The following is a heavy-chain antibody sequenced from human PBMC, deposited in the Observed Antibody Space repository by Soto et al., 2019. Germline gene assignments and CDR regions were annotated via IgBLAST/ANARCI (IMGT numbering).Heavy chain of an antibody. CDR2: IKTDGSST. D-gene: IGHD3-10*01. V-gene: IGHV3-74*01. J-gene: IGHJ3*01. CDR1: GFTFSSYW. Sequence: EVQLVESGGGLVQPGGSLRLSCAASGFTFSSYWMHWVRQAPGKGLVWVSRIKTDGSSTNYADSVKGRFTISRDNAKNTVYLHMNSLRAEDTAVFYCARGVRGHYGFDVWGQGTVVTVSS. CDR3: ARGVRGHYGFDV.